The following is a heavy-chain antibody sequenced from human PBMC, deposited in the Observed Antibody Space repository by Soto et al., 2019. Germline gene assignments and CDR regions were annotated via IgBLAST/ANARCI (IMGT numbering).Heavy chain of an antibody. V-gene: IGHV1-18*01. J-gene: IGHJ4*02. CDR2: ISVHNGYT. D-gene: IGHD1-1*01. CDR1: GYTFSSYG. CDR3: ARLEHNFGPHDY. Sequence: QVQLAQSGAEVKKPGASVTVSCKASGYTFSSYGISWVRQAPGQGLEWVGWISVHNGYTKYATELQGRVTMTTDTSTSTAYMELRSLRSDDSAVYFCARLEHNFGPHDYCGQGTLVTVTS.